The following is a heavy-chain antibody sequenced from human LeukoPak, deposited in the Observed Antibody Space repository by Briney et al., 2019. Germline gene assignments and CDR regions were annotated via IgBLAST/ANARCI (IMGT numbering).Heavy chain of an antibody. V-gene: IGHV4-59*08. CDR1: GASIRNYY. J-gene: IGHJ4*02. D-gene: IGHD3-10*01. CDR3: ARQADYYGSKIDS. Sequence: SETLSLTCTVSGASIRNYYWSWIRQSPGKGLEWIGYIYYSGSINYNPSLESRVAMSVDTSKNQFSLKLTSVTAADTAVYYCARQADYYGSKIDSWGQGTLVTVSS. CDR2: IYYSGSI.